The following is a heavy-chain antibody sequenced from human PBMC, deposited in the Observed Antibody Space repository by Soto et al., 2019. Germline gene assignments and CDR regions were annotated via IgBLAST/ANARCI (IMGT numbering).Heavy chain of an antibody. J-gene: IGHJ4*02. D-gene: IGHD4-17*01. CDR2: IYYTGRT. V-gene: IGHV4-59*01. CDR1: GGSISGYY. Sequence: QVQLQESGPGLVKPSETLSLTCTVSGGSISGYYWSWIRQPPGKGLEWIGYIYYTGRTNYNPSLKSRVTISLATSKNQFSLRLNSVTAADAAVYYCVRSFQGLDWGQGTLVTVSS. CDR3: VRSFQGLD.